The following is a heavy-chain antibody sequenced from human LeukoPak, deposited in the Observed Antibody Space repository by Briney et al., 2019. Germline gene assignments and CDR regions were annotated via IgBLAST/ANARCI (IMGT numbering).Heavy chain of an antibody. D-gene: IGHD3-22*01. V-gene: IGHV5-51*01. J-gene: IGHJ4*02. CDR1: GYSFTSYW. CDR3: ARLQGYYYDSSGYNYFDY. Sequence: GESLKISCKGSGYSFTSYWIGWVRQMPGKGLEWMGIIYPGDSDTSYSPSFQGQVTISADKSICTAYLQWSSLKASDTAMYYCARLQGYYYDSSGYNYFDYWGQGTLVTVSS. CDR2: IYPGDSDT.